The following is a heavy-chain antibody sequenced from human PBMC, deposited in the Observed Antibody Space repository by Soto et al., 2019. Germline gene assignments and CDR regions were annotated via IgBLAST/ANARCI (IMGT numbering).Heavy chain of an antibody. D-gene: IGHD2-8*02. CDR1: GYTFTDYY. CDR3: ARDGGVQARFDP. J-gene: IGHJ5*02. CDR2: INPKTGGT. Sequence: ASVKVSCKASGYTFTDYYMHWVRQAPGQGLEWMGWINPKTGGTNYVQKFQGRVTMTRDTSITTAYMELRSLRSDDTAVYYCARDGGVQARFDPWGQGTLVTVSS. V-gene: IGHV1-2*02.